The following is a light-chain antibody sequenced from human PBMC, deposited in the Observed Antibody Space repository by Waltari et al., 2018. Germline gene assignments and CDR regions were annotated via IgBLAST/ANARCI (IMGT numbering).Light chain of an antibody. Sequence: QSVLTQPPSVSGTPGQEVTISCSGSRSHIGSVYIYWYQHFPGMAPKLLIFRNNQRPSGGPDRFSASKSDTSASLAISGLRSEDEADYYCAAWDDSLSGWLFGGGTKLTVL. J-gene: IGLJ3*02. V-gene: IGLV1-47*01. CDR3: AAWDDSLSGWL. CDR2: RNN. CDR1: RSHIGSVY.